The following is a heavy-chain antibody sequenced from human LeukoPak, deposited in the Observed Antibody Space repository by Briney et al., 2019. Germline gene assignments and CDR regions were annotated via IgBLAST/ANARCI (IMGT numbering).Heavy chain of an antibody. CDR3: ARYDRGWYDY. CDR2: INSNSGST. J-gene: IGHJ4*02. D-gene: IGHD6-19*01. V-gene: IGHV1-2*02. CDR1: GYTFTGYY. Sequence: GASVKVSCKASGYTFTGYYMHWVRQAPGQGLEWMGWINSNSGSTNYAQRFQGRVIMTRDTSISTAYMELSRLRSDDTAVYYCARYDRGWYDYWGQGTLVTVSS.